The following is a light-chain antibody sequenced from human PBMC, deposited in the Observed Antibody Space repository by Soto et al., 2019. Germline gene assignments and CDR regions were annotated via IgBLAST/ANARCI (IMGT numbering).Light chain of an antibody. CDR3: QQYNSYSPVT. J-gene: IGKJ1*01. CDR2: KAS. CDR1: QSISSW. V-gene: IGKV1-5*03. Sequence: DIQMTQSPSTLSASVGDRVTITCRASQSISSWLAWYQQKPGKAPKLLIYKASSLESGVPSRFSGSGSGTEFTLNISSLKTDDFATDYCQQYNSYSPVTFGQGTKVEIK.